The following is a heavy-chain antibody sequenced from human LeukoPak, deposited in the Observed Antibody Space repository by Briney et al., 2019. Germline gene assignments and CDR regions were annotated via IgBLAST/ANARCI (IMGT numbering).Heavy chain of an antibody. D-gene: IGHD3-22*01. CDR3: ARVSSSGYFQH. CDR2: INWNGGST. Sequence: GGSLRLSCAASGFTFDDYGMSWVRQAPGKGLEWVSGINWNGGSTGYADSVKGRFTISRDNAKNSLYLQTNSLRAEDTALYYCARVSSSGYFQHWGQGTLVTVSS. J-gene: IGHJ1*01. CDR1: GFTFDDYG. V-gene: IGHV3-20*04.